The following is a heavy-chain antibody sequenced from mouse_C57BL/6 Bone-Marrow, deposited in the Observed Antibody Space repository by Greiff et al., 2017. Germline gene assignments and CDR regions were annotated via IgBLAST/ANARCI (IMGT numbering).Heavy chain of an antibody. Sequence: QVQLQQSGPGLVQPSQSLSITCTVSGFSLTSYGVHWVRQSPGKGLEWLGVIWRGGSTDYNAAFMSRLSITKDNSKSQVFFKMNSLQADDTAIYYCAKMAYYSTLGFDYWGQGTTLTVSS. CDR1: GFSLTSYG. D-gene: IGHD2-5*01. CDR3: AKMAYYSTLGFDY. CDR2: IWRGGST. V-gene: IGHV2-5*01. J-gene: IGHJ2*01.